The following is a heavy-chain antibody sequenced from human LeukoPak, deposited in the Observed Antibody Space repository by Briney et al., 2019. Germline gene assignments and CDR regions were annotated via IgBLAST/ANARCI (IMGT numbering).Heavy chain of an antibody. CDR2: INHSGST. Sequence: PSETLSLTCAVYGGSFSGYYWSWIRQPPGKGLEWIGEINHSGSTNYNPSLKSRVTISVDTSKNQFSLKLSSVTAADTAVCYCARVGIYGDYGRYFDYWGQGTLVTVSS. CDR1: GGSFSGYY. V-gene: IGHV4-34*01. D-gene: IGHD4-17*01. J-gene: IGHJ4*02. CDR3: ARVGIYGDYGRYFDY.